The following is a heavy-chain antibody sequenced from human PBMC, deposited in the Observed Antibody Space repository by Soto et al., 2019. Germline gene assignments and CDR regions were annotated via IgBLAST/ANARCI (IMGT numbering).Heavy chain of an antibody. CDR3: ARVVPGAEAWFGP. CDR2: ISLYSDGT. J-gene: IGHJ5*02. CDR1: GYTFTGYY. D-gene: IGHD2-2*01. Sequence: ASVKVSCKASGYTFTGYYMHWVRQAPGQGLEWMGWISLYSDGTNYAQKFQGRVSMTTDTSTTTAYMELRSLRSDDTAVYYCARVVPGAEAWFGPWGQGTLVTVSS. V-gene: IGHV1-2*02.